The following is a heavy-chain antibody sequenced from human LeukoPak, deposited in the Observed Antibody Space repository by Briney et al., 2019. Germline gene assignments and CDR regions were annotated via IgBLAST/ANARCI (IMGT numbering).Heavy chain of an antibody. J-gene: IGHJ4*02. D-gene: IGHD3-10*01. CDR2: IWHDGSHK. CDR3: AREIFGSGSYPGF. CDR1: GFAFNTYA. Sequence: GRSLRLSCAASGFAFNTYAMHWVRQAPGQGLEWVALIWHDGSHKFYSNSARGQFTISRDNSKNTVSLQMNNLRPEDTAVYYCAREIFGSGSYPGFWGQGTLVTVSS. V-gene: IGHV3-33*01.